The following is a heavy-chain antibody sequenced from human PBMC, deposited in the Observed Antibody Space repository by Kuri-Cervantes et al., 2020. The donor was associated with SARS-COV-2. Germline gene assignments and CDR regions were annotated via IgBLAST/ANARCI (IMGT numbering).Heavy chain of an antibody. CDR3: ARSEIGALIDY. CDR2: IYYSGST. CDR1: GYSISSGYY. D-gene: IGHD3-22*01. V-gene: IGHV4-38-2*02. J-gene: IGHJ4*02. Sequence: GSLRLSCTVSGYSISSGYYWGWIRQPPGKGLEWIGSIYYSGSTYYNPSLKSRVTISVDTSKNQFSLKLSSVTAADTAVYYCARSEIGALIDYWGQGTLVTVSS.